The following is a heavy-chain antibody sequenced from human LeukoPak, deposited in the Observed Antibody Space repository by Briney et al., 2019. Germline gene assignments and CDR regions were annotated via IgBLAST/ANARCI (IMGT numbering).Heavy chain of an antibody. D-gene: IGHD5-12*01. Sequence: SETLSLTCSVSGTSITTDYYWGWIRQPPGKGLEWIASIHHSGRTTDNSSLKSRVTISIDTSRSQLSLKLNSVTAADTAVYFCAAYFSGYAQFGYWGQGILVTVSS. CDR2: IHHSGRT. V-gene: IGHV4-38-2*02. CDR1: GTSITTDYY. CDR3: AAYFSGYAQFGY. J-gene: IGHJ4*02.